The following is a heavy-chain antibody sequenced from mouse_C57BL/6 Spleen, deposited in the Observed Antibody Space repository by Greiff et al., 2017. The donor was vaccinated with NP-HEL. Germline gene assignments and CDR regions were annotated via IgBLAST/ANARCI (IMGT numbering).Heavy chain of an antibody. V-gene: IGHV5-6*01. CDR1: GFTFSSYG. J-gene: IGHJ2*01. CDR2: ISSGGSYT. D-gene: IGHD1-1*01. Sequence: EVQLMESGGDLVKPGGSLKLSCAASGFTFSSYGMSWVRQTPDKRLEWVATISSGGSYTYYPDSVKGRFTISRDNAKNTLYLQMSSLKSEDTAMYYCARQDGSSLFDYWGQGTTLTVSS. CDR3: ARQDGSSLFDY.